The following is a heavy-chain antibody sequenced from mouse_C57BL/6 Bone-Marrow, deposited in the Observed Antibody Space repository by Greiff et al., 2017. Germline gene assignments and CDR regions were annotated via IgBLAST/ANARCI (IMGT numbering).Heavy chain of an antibody. V-gene: IGHV7-1*01. CDR2: SRNKANDYTT. D-gene: IGHD1-1*01. Sequence: EVKLVESGGGLVQSGRSLRLSCATSGFTFSDFYMEWVRQAPGKGLEWIAASRNKANDYTTEYSASVKGRFIVSRDTSQSILYLQMNALRAEDTAIYYCAREDYGSFFAYWGQGTLVTVSA. J-gene: IGHJ3*01. CDR3: AREDYGSFFAY. CDR1: GFTFSDFY.